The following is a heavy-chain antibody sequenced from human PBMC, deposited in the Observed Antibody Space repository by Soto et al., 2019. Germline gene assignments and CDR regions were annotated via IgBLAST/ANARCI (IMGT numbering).Heavy chain of an antibody. CDR3: ARDGRGSGYDIDY. D-gene: IGHD5-12*01. CDR1: GGTFSSYT. Sequence: QVQLVQSGAEVKKPGSSVKVSCKASGGTFSSYTISWVRQAPGQGLEWMGRIIPILGIANYAQKFQGRVTITADKSTSTAYMELSSLRSEDTAVYYCARDGRGSGYDIDYWGQGTLVTVSS. V-gene: IGHV1-69*08. J-gene: IGHJ4*02. CDR2: IIPILGIA.